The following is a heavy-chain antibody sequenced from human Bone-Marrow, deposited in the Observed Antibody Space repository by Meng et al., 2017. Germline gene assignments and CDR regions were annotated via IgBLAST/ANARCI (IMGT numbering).Heavy chain of an antibody. CDR3: ARRGGSSSGNVDY. V-gene: IGHV4-4*02. D-gene: IGHD6-6*01. J-gene: IGHJ4*02. CDR2: IYHSGRT. Sequence: QVQLQESGPGLVQPSGTLSLTCTVSGGSISSTNWWIWVRQPPGEGLEWIGEIYHSGRTNHNPSLKSRVTISLDKSKNQFSLKLSSVTAADTAVYYCARRGGSSSGNVDYWGQGTLVTSPQ. CDR1: GGSISSTNW.